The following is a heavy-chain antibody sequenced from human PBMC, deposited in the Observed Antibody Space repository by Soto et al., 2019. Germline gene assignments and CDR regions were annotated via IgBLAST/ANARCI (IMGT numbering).Heavy chain of an antibody. Sequence: QVQLVQSGAEVKKPGSSVKVSCKASGGTFSSYAISWERQAPGQGLEWMGGIIPIFGTANYAQKFQGRVTITADESTSTAYMELSSLRSEDTAVYYCAREVGIAATAGYYFDYWGQGTLVTVSS. J-gene: IGHJ4*02. CDR1: GGTFSSYA. CDR3: AREVGIAATAGYYFDY. CDR2: IIPIFGTA. V-gene: IGHV1-69*01. D-gene: IGHD6-25*01.